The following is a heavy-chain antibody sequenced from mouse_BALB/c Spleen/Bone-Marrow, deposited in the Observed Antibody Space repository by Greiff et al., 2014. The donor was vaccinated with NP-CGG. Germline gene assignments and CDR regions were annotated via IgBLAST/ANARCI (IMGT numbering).Heavy chain of an antibody. CDR2: IRNKANGYTT. J-gene: IGHJ1*01. Sequence: EVMLVESGGGLVQPGGSLRLSCATSGFTFTDYYMSWVRQPPGKALEWLGFIRNKANGYTTEYSASVKGRFTISRDNSQSILYLQMNTLRAEDSATYYCARDKNYGSYWYFDVWGAGTMVTVSS. CDR3: ARDKNYGSYWYFDV. V-gene: IGHV7-3*02. CDR1: GFTFTDYY. D-gene: IGHD2-1*01.